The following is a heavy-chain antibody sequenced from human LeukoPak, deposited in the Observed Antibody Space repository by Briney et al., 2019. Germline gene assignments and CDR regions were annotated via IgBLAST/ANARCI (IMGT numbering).Heavy chain of an antibody. CDR1: GGTFSSYA. CDR3: AREGGYSSGWVDY. Sequence: SVTVSCKASGGTFSSYAISWVRQAPGQGLEWMGRIIPIFGTANYAQKFQGRVTITADKSTSTAYMELSSLRSEDTAVYYCAREGGYSSGWVDYWGQGTLVTVSS. V-gene: IGHV1-69*06. CDR2: IIPIFGTA. J-gene: IGHJ4*02. D-gene: IGHD6-19*01.